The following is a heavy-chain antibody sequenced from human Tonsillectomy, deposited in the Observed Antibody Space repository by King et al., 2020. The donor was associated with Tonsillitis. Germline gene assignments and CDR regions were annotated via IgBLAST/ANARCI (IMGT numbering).Heavy chain of an antibody. Sequence: LQLQESGSGLVKPSQTLSLTCAVSGGSISSDYSWSWIRQPPGKGLEWIGYISHSGSTYYNPSLKSRVTISVDRSKNQFSLKLSSVTAADTAVYFCARVTGTALRVDYWGQGTLVTVSS. V-gene: IGHV4-30-2*01. D-gene: IGHD1-20*01. J-gene: IGHJ4*02. CDR3: ARVTGTALRVDY. CDR1: GGSISSDYS. CDR2: ISHSGST.